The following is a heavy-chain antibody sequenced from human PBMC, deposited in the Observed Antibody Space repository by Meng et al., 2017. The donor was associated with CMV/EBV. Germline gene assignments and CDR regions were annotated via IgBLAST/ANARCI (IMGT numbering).Heavy chain of an antibody. CDR1: GFTFSSYA. V-gene: IGHV3-23*01. CDR3: AKDSGGVITIFGVANPTGGFDP. Sequence: GGSLRLSCAASGFTFSSYAMSWVRQAPGKGLEWVSAISGSGGSTYYADSVKGRFTISRDNSKNTLYLQMNSLRAEDTAVYYCAKDSGGVITIFGVANPTGGFDPWGQGTLVTVSS. J-gene: IGHJ5*02. D-gene: IGHD3-3*01. CDR2: ISGSGGST.